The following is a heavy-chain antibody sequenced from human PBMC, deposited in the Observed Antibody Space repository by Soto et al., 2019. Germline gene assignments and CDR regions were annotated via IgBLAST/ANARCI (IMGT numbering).Heavy chain of an antibody. D-gene: IGHD2-2*01. J-gene: IGHJ5*02. V-gene: IGHV4-34*01. CDR1: DGSFSGYY. CDR3: ARKGRYCSSSSCYAWWFDP. Sequence: QVPLQQWGAGLLKPSETLSLTCAVYDGSFSGYYWSWIRQPPGKGLEWIGEINHRGSTNTNPSLKRRVTISVDKSKNQFSLRLSSVTAADTAVYYCARKGRYCSSSSCYAWWFDPWGQGTLVTVSS. CDR2: INHRGST.